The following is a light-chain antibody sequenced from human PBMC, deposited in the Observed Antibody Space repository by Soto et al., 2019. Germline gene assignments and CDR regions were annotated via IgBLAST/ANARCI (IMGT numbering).Light chain of an antibody. CDR2: GAS. J-gene: IGKJ1*01. V-gene: IGKV3-15*01. Sequence: EIVMTQSPATLSVSPGERATLSCRASQSVSSNLAWYQQKPGQAPRLLIYGASTRATGIPARFSGSGSGTEFTLTISSLQSEDFATYYCHQTYANPWTFGQGTKVE. CDR3: HQTYANPWT. CDR1: QSVSSN.